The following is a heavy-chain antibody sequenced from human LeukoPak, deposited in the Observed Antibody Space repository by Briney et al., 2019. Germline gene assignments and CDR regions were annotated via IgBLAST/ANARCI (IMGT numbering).Heavy chain of an antibody. CDR3: ARVGCSGGSCWHYFDY. CDR1: GGTFSSYA. Sequence: SVKVSCKASGGTFSSYAISWVRQAPGQGLEWMGGIIPIFGTANYAQKFQGRVTITADESTSTAYMELSSLRSEDTAVYYCARVGCSGGSCWHYFDYWGQGTLVTVSS. J-gene: IGHJ4*02. CDR2: IIPIFGTA. V-gene: IGHV1-69*13. D-gene: IGHD2-15*01.